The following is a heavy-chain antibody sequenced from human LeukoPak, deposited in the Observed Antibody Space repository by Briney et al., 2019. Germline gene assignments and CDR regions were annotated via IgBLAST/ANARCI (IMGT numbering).Heavy chain of an antibody. J-gene: IGHJ6*02. CDR3: ASLVGAGGYYGMDV. CDR1: GGSISSYY. D-gene: IGHD1-26*01. Sequence: SETLSLTCTVSGGSISSYYWSWIRQPAGKGLEWIGRIYTSGSTNYNPSLKSRVTMSVDTSKNQFSLKPSSVTAADTAVYYCASLVGAGGYYGMDVWGQGTTVTVSS. V-gene: IGHV4-4*07. CDR2: IYTSGST.